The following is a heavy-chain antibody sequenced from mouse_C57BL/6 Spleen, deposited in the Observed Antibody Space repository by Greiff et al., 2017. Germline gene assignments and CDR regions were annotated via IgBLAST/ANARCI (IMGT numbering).Heavy chain of an antibody. Sequence: EVQGVESGGGLVKPGGSLKLSCAASGFTFSDYGMHWVRQAPEKGLEWVAYISSGSSTIYYADTVKGRFTISRDNAKNTLFLQMTSLRSEDTAMYYCAKTLITTVVAPFAYWGQGTLVTVSA. CDR2: ISSGSSTI. V-gene: IGHV5-17*01. D-gene: IGHD1-1*01. CDR1: GFTFSDYG. CDR3: AKTLITTVVAPFAY. J-gene: IGHJ3*01.